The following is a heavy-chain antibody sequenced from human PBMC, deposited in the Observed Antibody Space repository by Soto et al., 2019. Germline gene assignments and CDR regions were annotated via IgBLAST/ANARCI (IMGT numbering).Heavy chain of an antibody. J-gene: IGHJ3*02. V-gene: IGHV3-53*02. D-gene: IGHD3-3*01. CDR2: IYRGGST. CDR3: ARATEWNALDI. CDR1: GFSVSSDY. Sequence: DVQLVETGGGLIQPGGSLRLSCAASGFSVSSDYMNWVRQDPGKGLEWVSVIYRGGSTYYADSVRGRFTISSGNSENTLFLQMNSLRAEDTAVYYCARATEWNALDIWGQGTMVTVSS.